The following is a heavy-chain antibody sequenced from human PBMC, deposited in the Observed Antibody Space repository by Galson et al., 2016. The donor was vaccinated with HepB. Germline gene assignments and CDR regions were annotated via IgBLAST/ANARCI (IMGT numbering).Heavy chain of an antibody. D-gene: IGHD3-22*01. Sequence: SLRLSCAASGFTFSSYRMHWVRQAPGKGLEWVSSISGSGITYYADAVKGRFTISRDDSTNALYHQRSSLRAEDTAVYYCSKGPHYYDISGYYSLWGQATLVTVSS. CDR3: SKGPHYYDISGYYSL. V-gene: IGHV3-23*01. CDR1: GFTFSSYR. CDR2: ISGSGIT. J-gene: IGHJ4*02.